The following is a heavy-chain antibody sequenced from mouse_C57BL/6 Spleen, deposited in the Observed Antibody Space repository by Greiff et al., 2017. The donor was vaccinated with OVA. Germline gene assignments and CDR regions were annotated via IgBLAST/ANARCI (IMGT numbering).Heavy chain of an antibody. CDR3: ARKGLRYYSTYYFDY. CDR1: GYTFTDYY. V-gene: IGHV1-26*01. Sequence: EVKLQQSGPELVKPGASVKISCKASGYTFTDYYMNWVKQSHGKSLEWIGDINPNNGGTSYNQKFKGKATLTVDKSSSTAYMELRSLTSEDSAVYYCARKGLRYYSTYYFDYWGQGTTLTVSS. CDR2: INPNNGGT. J-gene: IGHJ2*01. D-gene: IGHD2-5*01.